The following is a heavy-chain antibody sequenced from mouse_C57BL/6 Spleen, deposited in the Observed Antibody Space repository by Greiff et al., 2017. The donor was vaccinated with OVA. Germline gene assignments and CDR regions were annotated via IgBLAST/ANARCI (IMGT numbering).Heavy chain of an antibody. Sequence: VHVKQSGAELVKPGASVKLSCTASGFNIKDYYMHWVKQRTEQGLEWIGRIDPEDGETKYAPKFQGKATITADTSSNTAYLQLSSLTSEDTAVDYCASFSITTVVPFDYWGQGTTLTVSS. J-gene: IGHJ2*01. CDR1: GFNIKDYY. D-gene: IGHD1-1*01. CDR3: ASFSITTVVPFDY. CDR2: IDPEDGET. V-gene: IGHV14-2*01.